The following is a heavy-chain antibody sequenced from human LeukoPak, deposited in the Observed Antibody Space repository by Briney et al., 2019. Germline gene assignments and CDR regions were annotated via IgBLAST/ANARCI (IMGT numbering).Heavy chain of an antibody. Sequence: GGSLRLSCAASGFTFSSYWMSWVRQAPGKGLEWVANIKQDGSEKYYVDSVKGRFTISRDNAKNSLYLQMNSLRAEDTAVYYCAKTGVGATHGLDAFDIWGQGTMVTVSS. CDR2: IKQDGSEK. CDR3: AKTGVGATHGLDAFDI. D-gene: IGHD1-26*01. V-gene: IGHV3-7*03. J-gene: IGHJ3*02. CDR1: GFTFSSYW.